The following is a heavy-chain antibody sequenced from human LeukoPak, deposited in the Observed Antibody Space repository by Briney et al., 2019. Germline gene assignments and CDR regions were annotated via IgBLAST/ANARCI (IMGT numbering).Heavy chain of an antibody. J-gene: IGHJ6*02. V-gene: IGHV3-21*01. Sequence: GSLRLSCAASGLTFSSYSMNWVRQAPGKGLEWVSSISSSSSYIYYADSVKGRFTISRDNAKNSLYLQMNSLRAEDTAVYYCARDRGSYCGGDCYGMDVWGQGTTVTVSS. CDR2: ISSSSSYI. CDR3: ARDRGSYCGGDCYGMDV. CDR1: GLTFSSYS. D-gene: IGHD2-21*01.